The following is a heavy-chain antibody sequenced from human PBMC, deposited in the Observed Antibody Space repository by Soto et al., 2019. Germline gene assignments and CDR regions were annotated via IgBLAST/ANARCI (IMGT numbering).Heavy chain of an antibody. Sequence: ASVKVSCKASGYTFTGYYMHWVRQAPGQGLEWMGWINPNSGGTNYAQKFQGGVTMTRDTSISTAYMELSRLRSDDTAVYYCARLYYYDSSGYYYVLQYFDYWGQGTLVTVSS. CDR1: GYTFTGYY. CDR2: INPNSGGT. V-gene: IGHV1-2*02. CDR3: ARLYYYDSSGYYYVLQYFDY. J-gene: IGHJ4*02. D-gene: IGHD3-22*01.